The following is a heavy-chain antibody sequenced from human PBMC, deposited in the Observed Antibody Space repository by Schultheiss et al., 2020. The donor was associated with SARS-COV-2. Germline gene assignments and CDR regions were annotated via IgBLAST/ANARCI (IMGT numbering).Heavy chain of an antibody. CDR1: GFTFSSYA. D-gene: IGHD4-17*01. CDR2: ISYDGSNK. J-gene: IGHJ6*02. Sequence: GESLKISCAASGFTFSSYAMHWVRQAPGKGLEWVAVISYDGSNKYYADSVKGRFTISRDNSKNTLYLQMNSLRAEDTAVYYCARDAAGDYVSLYYYYGMDVWGQGTTVTVSS. CDR3: ARDAAGDYVSLYYYYGMDV. V-gene: IGHV3-30*04.